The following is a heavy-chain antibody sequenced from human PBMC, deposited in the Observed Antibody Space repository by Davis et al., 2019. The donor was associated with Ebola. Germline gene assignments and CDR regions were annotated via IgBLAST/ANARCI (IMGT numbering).Heavy chain of an antibody. Sequence: GESLKISCAASGFTFSSYAMSWVRQAPGKGLEWVSAISGSGGSTYYADSVKGRFTISRDNSKNTLYLQMNSLRAEDTAVYYCARDSRRQGLILHYWGQGTLVTVSS. CDR2: ISGSGGST. CDR1: GFTFSSYA. J-gene: IGHJ4*02. D-gene: IGHD3-16*01. V-gene: IGHV3-23*01. CDR3: ARDSRRQGLILHY.